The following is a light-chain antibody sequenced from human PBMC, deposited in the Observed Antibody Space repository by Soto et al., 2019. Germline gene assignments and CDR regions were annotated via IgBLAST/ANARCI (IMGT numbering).Light chain of an antibody. V-gene: IGKV1-5*03. CDR1: QSISNW. CDR2: QAS. CDR3: QQYDRYPYT. Sequence: DIQMTQSPSSLSASVGDRVTITCRASQSISNWLAWYQQKPGKAPKLLIFQASTLESEVPSRFSGSGPGTESTLTINGLQPHDFAAYYCQQYDRYPYTFGQGTKLEIK. J-gene: IGKJ2*01.